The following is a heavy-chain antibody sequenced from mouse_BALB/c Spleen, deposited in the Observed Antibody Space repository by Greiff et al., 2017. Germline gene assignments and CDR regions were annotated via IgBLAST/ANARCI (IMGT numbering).Heavy chain of an antibody. Sequence: QLKQSGAELARPGASVKLSCKASGYTFTSYWMQWVKQRPGQGLEWIGAIYPGDGDTRYTQKFKGKATLTADKSSSTAYMQLSSLASEDSAVYYCARLGVRAMDYWGQGTSVTVSS. D-gene: IGHD2-14*01. J-gene: IGHJ4*01. CDR3: ARLGVRAMDY. V-gene: IGHV1-87*01. CDR1: GYTFTSYW. CDR2: IYPGDGDT.